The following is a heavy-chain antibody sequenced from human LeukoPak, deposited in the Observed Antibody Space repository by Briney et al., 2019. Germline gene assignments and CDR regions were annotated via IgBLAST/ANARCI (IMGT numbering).Heavy chain of an antibody. CDR2: ISYDGSNK. CDR1: GFTFSSYA. D-gene: IGHD1-20*01. V-gene: IGHV3-30-3*01. J-gene: IGHJ3*02. CDR3: ARVLDITGTIFDAFDI. Sequence: GGSLRLSCAASGFTFSSYAMHWVRQAPGKGLEWVAVISYDGSNKYYADSLKGRFTISRDNAKNSLYLQMNSLRAEDTAVYYCARVLDITGTIFDAFDIWGQGTMVTVSS.